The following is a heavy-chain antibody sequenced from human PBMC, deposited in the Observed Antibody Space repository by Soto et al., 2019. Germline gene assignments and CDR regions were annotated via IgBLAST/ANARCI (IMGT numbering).Heavy chain of an antibody. Sequence: GGSLRLSCAASGFTFSSYGMTWVRQAPGKGLEWVSFSSATGAGTYYADSVKGRFTISRDNSKNTLYLQMTSLGAEDTAVYYCANWGVATILPFDYWGQGTLVTV. V-gene: IGHV3-23*01. D-gene: IGHD5-12*01. CDR2: SSATGAGT. CDR1: GFTFSSYG. J-gene: IGHJ4*02. CDR3: ANWGVATILPFDY.